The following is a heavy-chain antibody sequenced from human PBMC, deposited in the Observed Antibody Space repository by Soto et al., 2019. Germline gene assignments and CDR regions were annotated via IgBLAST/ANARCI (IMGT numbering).Heavy chain of an antibody. CDR3: ATAPENWADY. D-gene: IGHD7-27*01. Sequence: GGSLRLSCAASGFTFSSYAMHWVRQAPGKGLEWVAVISYDGSNKYYADSVKGRFTISRDNSKNTLYLQMNSLRAEDTAVYYCATAPENWADYWGQGTLVTVSS. CDR2: ISYDGSNK. V-gene: IGHV3-30-3*01. J-gene: IGHJ4*02. CDR1: GFTFSSYA.